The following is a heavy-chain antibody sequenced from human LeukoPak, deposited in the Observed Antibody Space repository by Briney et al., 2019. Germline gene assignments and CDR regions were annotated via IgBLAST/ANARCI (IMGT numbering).Heavy chain of an antibody. Sequence: GGSLRLSCAASGFTFSSYSMSWVRQAPGKGLEWVSAISGSGGSTYYADSVKGRFTISRDNSKNTLYLQMNSLRAEDTAVYYCAKDSVLRFLEWSTYNWFDPGAREPWSPSPQ. CDR2: ISGSGGST. J-gene: IGHJ5*02. V-gene: IGHV3-23*01. CDR3: AKDSVLRFLEWSTYNWFDP. CDR1: GFTFSSYS. D-gene: IGHD3-3*01.